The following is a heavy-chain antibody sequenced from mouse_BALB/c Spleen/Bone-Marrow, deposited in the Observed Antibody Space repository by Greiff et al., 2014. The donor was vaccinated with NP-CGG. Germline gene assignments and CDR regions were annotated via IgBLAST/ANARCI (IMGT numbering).Heavy chain of an antibody. CDR3: ANLGRYAMDY. CDR2: IYPGSGST. D-gene: IGHD3-1*01. CDR1: GYTFTVYY. V-gene: IGHV1-84*02. J-gene: IGHJ4*01. Sequence: LVESGPELVKPGASVKISCKASGYTFTVYYINWVKQKPGQGLEWIGWIYPGSGSTKYNEKFKGKATLTVDTSSSTAYMQLSSLTSEDTAVYFCANLGRYAMDYWGQGTSVTVSS.